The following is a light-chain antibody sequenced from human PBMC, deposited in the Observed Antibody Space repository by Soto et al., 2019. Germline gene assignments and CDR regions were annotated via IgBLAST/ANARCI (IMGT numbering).Light chain of an antibody. CDR2: DAS. V-gene: IGKV1-5*01. Sequence: IQRTKTNSTLSASVGDRVTITCRASQTIHSFLAWYQQKAGKAPKLLIYDASNLESGVPSRFSGSGSGTEFTLTVISLQPEEFASVYGAQFQSFPWT. CDR1: QTIHSF. J-gene: IGKJ1*01. CDR3: AQFQSFPWT.